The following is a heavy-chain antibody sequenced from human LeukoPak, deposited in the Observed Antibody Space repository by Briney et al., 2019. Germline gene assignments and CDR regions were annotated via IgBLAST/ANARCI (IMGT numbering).Heavy chain of an antibody. CDR3: ARVPSWPHRGEFDY. CDR2: INHSGST. Sequence: PSQTLSLTCTVSGGSISSGDYYWSWIRQPPGKGLEWIGEINHSGSTNYNPSLKSRVTISVDTSKNQFSLKLSSVTAADTAVYYCARVPSWPHRGEFDYWGQGTLVTVSS. J-gene: IGHJ4*02. CDR1: GGSISSGDYY. V-gene: IGHV4-30-4*08. D-gene: IGHD2-2*01.